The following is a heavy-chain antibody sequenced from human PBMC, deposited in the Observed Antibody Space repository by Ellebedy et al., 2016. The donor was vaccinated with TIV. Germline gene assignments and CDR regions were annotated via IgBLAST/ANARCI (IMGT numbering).Heavy chain of an antibody. V-gene: IGHV3-20*04. CDR3: ARDILGSSPDY. Sequence: GESLKISXAASGFIFDDYDMSWVRQAPGKGLEWVSGINWNGTSTDYADSVKGRFTISRDNAKNSLYLQMNSLRAEDTALYYCARDILGSSPDYWGQGTLVTVSS. J-gene: IGHJ4*02. D-gene: IGHD3-10*01. CDR2: INWNGTST. CDR1: GFIFDDYD.